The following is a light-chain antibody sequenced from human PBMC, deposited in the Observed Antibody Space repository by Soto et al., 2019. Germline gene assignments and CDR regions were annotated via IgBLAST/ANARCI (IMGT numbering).Light chain of an antibody. J-gene: IGKJ3*01. Sequence: DLPKSSATLSLSPGKSATRSCRASQSVSRYLAWYQQKPGQTPRLLIYDASNRAAGIPARFSGSGSGTDFTLTISSLEPEDFALYYCQQRSNLLLRFGGGANVAI. CDR2: DAS. CDR1: QSVSRY. V-gene: IGKV3-11*01. CDR3: QQRSNLLLR.